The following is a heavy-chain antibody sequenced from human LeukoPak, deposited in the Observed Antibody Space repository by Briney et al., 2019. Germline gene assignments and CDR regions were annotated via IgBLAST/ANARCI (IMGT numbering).Heavy chain of an antibody. CDR2: ISYDGSNK. D-gene: IGHD6-13*01. Sequence: GGSLRLSCAASGFTFSSYAMHWVRQALGKGLEWVAVISYDGSNKYYADSVKGRFTISRDNSKNTLYLQMNSLRAEDTAVYYCAKDRIAAAGGYYFDYWGQGTLVTVSS. V-gene: IGHV3-30-3*01. J-gene: IGHJ4*02. CDR3: AKDRIAAAGGYYFDY. CDR1: GFTFSSYA.